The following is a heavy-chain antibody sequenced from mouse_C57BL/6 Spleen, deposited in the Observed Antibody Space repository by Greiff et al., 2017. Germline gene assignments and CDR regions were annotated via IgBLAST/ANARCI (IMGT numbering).Heavy chain of an antibody. CDR2: IYPSDSET. J-gene: IGHJ2*01. V-gene: IGHV1-61*01. CDR3: ARYRPTALDY. D-gene: IGHD1-2*01. Sequence: QVQLQQPGAELVRPGSSVKLSCKASGYTFTSYWMDWVKQRPGQGLEWIGNIYPSDSETHYNQKFKDKATLTVDKSSSTAYMQLSSLTSEDSAVYYCARYRPTALDYWGQGTTLTVSS. CDR1: GYTFTSYW.